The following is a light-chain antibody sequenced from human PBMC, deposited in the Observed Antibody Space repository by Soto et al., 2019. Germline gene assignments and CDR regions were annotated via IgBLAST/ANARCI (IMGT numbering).Light chain of an antibody. CDR2: GAS. Sequence: EIVMTQSPATLSVSPGERATLSCRASQSVSSNLAWYQQKPGQAPRLLIYGASTRATGIPARFSGSGSGTDFTPTISILQAEDFAVYYWQQYNNWPLTFGGGTKVEIK. CDR1: QSVSSN. V-gene: IGKV3-15*01. CDR3: QQYNNWPLT. J-gene: IGKJ4*01.